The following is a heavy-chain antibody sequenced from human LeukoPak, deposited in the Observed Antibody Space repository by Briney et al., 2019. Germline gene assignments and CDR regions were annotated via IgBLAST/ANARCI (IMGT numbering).Heavy chain of an antibody. Sequence: SQTLSLTCTVSGGSISSGSYNWSWIRQPAGKGLEWFGAINHSRSLNYNPYLTSQVAITVDTSKNQFSLKLSSETAADTAVYYCARSVRRDYIAALDYWGQGTLVTVSS. J-gene: IGHJ4*02. CDR3: ARSVRRDYIAALDY. V-gene: IGHV4-61*02. CDR2: INHSRSL. CDR1: GGSISSGSYN. D-gene: IGHD6-25*01.